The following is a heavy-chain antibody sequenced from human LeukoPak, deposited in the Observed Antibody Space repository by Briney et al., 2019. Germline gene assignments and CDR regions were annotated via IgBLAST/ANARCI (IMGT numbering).Heavy chain of an antibody. CDR1: GYTFTSYA. Sequence: ASVKVSCKASGYTFTSYAMHWVRQAPGQRLEWMGWNYAGNGNTKYSQKLQGRVTMTTDTSTSTAYMELRSLRSDDTAVYYCARDGLTGTTGDWFDPWGQGTLVTVSS. CDR3: ARDGLTGTTGDWFDP. J-gene: IGHJ5*02. V-gene: IGHV1-3*01. CDR2: NYAGNGNT. D-gene: IGHD1-7*01.